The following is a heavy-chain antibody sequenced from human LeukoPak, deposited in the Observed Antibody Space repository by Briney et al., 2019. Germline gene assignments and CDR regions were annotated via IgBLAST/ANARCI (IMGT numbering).Heavy chain of an antibody. V-gene: IGHV3-23*01. D-gene: IGHD6-13*01. Sequence: PGWSLRLSCAASGFTFSTSWMHWVRQVPGKGLEWVSAITETGAGTYYADSVKGRFTMSRDNSRNTVYLQMDSLRAEDTAVYFCARGTAAAANRNWFDSWGQGTLVTVSS. J-gene: IGHJ5*01. CDR1: GFTFSTSW. CDR3: ARGTAAAANRNWFDS. CDR2: ITETGAGT.